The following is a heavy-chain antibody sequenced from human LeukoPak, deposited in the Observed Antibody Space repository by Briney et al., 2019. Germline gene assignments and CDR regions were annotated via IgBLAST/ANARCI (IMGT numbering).Heavy chain of an antibody. CDR2: INQDGSEN. D-gene: IGHD3-16*01. V-gene: IGHV3-7*01. CDR3: ARSSWGSSTNS. CDR1: GFTFNDYW. Sequence: GGSLRLSCAASGFTFNDYWMSWVRQAPGRGLEWVANINQDGSENYYVDSMKGRLTSSRDDAKNSVYLQMNSLRAEDTAVYYCARSSWGSSTNSWGQGTLVTVSS. J-gene: IGHJ4*02.